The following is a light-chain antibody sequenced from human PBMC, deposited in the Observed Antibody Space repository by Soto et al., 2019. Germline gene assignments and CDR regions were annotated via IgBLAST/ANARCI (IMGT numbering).Light chain of an antibody. Sequence: DIVLTQSPATLSLSPGERASLSCRASQSVGTSLAWYQQRPGQAPRLLLSAASTRATGIPARFSGSGTGTDVTLTISGLQPEDVGVYYCQQRANWPPRDTFGQGTKLEIK. CDR3: QQRANWPPRDT. CDR2: AAS. J-gene: IGKJ2*01. V-gene: IGKV3-11*01. CDR1: QSVGTS.